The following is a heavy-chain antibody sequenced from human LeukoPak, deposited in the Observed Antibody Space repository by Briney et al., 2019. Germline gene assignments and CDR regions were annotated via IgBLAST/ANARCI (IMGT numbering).Heavy chain of an antibody. D-gene: IGHD6-19*01. CDR2: IKSKTDGETT. CDR3: TTGAYSSGWLFDY. J-gene: IGHJ4*02. Sequence: PGGSLRLSCAASGFTFSNAWMNWVRQAPGKGLEWVGRIKSKTDGETTDYAAPVRGRLTISRDDSKTTLYLQMNSLKTEDTAIYYCTTGAYSSGWLFDYWGQGTLVTVST. CDR1: GFTFSNAW. V-gene: IGHV3-15*01.